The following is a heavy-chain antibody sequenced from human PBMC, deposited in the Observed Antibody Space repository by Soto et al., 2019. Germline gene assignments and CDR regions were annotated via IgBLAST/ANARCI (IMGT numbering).Heavy chain of an antibody. CDR2: IYDTETA. CDR3: VSRTVTTFNAFDI. D-gene: IGHD4-17*01. V-gene: IGHV4-39*01. CDR1: GASITITNYY. J-gene: IGHJ3*02. Sequence: QLQLQESGPGLVKPSETLSLTCTVSGASITITNYYWGCVRQPPGKGLEWIGSIYDTETAYYNPSLKSRVTISLDTSKNQFSLKLSSVTAADTAVYYCVSRTVTTFNAFDIWGQGTMVTVSS.